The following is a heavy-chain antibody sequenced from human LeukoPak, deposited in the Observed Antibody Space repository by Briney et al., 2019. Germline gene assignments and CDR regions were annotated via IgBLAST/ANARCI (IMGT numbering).Heavy chain of an antibody. V-gene: IGHV5-51*01. CDR2: IYPGDSDT. J-gene: IGHJ4*02. D-gene: IGHD5-24*01. Sequence: GASLKISCKGSGSSFSTSWLGWVRPMPGKGLEWMGIIYPGDSDTRYSTFFQGQVTISADKSISTAYLQWSSLKASDTAMYYCARSMNPGWLQRYFGYWGQGTLVTVSS. CDR1: GSSFSTSW. CDR3: ARSMNPGWLQRYFGY.